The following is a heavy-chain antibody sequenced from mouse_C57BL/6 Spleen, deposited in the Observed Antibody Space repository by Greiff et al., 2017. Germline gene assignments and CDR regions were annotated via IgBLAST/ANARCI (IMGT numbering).Heavy chain of an antibody. Sequence: QVQLQQSGAELVRPGASVTLSCKASGYTFTDYDMHWVKQTPVHGLEWIGGIDPETGGTAYNQQCTGKATLTAGKSSSTAYMGLRSLTSEDSAVYYCTRGSYGSLAYWGQGTLVTVSA. CDR2: IDPETGGT. D-gene: IGHD2-2*01. J-gene: IGHJ3*01. CDR3: TRGSYGSLAY. V-gene: IGHV1-15*01. CDR1: GYTFTDYD.